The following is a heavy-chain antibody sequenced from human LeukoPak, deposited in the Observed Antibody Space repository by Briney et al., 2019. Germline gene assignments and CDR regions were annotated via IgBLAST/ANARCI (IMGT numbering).Heavy chain of an antibody. CDR1: GFMFSVYY. CDR2: ISSSGSTI. D-gene: IGHD5-24*01. Sequence: PGGSLRLSCAASGFMFSVYYMSWIRQAPGKGLEWVSYISSSGSTIQHADSVKGRFIISRDNAKNPVYLQVNSLRAEDTAVYYCARERRDGYARGFDYWGQGTLVTVSS. V-gene: IGHV3-11*01. J-gene: IGHJ4*02. CDR3: ARERRDGYARGFDY.